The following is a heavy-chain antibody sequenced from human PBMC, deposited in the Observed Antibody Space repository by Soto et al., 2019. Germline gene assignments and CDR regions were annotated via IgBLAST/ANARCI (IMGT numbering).Heavy chain of an antibody. CDR1: GGSDSRGDYY. CDR3: AMRGITDTHFFDF. V-gene: IGHV4-30-4*08. J-gene: IGHJ4*02. CDR2: IYYSGST. Sequence: PSETLSLTCTVSGGSDSRGDYYWSWIRQPPGKGLEWIGYIYYSGSTYYNPSLKSRATISEDTSKNQFSLRLSSVTAADTAVYYCAMRGITDTHFFDFWGQGTQVTVSS. D-gene: IGHD1-20*01.